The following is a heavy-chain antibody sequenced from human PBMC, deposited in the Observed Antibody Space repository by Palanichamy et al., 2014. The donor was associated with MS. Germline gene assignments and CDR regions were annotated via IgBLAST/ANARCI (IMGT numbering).Heavy chain of an antibody. CDR1: GGSISSSNW. V-gene: IGHV4-4*02. CDR2: IYHSGST. D-gene: IGHD2-21*01. J-gene: IGHJ6*02. CDR3: ARDCGGYKDPSGMDV. Sequence: QVQLQESGPGLVKPSGTLSLTCAVSGGSISSSNWWSWVRQPPRKGLEWIGEIYHSGSTTYNPSLKSRVTISVDKSRNQFSLRLSSVTAADTAVYYCARDCGGYKDPSGMDVWGQGTTVTVSS.